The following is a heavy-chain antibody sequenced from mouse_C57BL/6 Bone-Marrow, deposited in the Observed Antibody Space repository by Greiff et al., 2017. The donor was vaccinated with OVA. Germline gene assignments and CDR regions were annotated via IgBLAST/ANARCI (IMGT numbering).Heavy chain of an antibody. CDR2: IDPSDSYT. V-gene: IGHV1-50*01. CDR3: ARLGDDYYGGSYWYFDV. CDR1: GYTFTSYW. Sequence: QVQLQQPGAELVKPGASVKLSCKASGYTFTSYWMQWVKQRPGQGLEWIGEIDPSDSYTNYNQKFKGKATLTVDTSSSTAYMQLSSLTSEDSAVYYCARLGDDYYGGSYWYFDVWGTGTTVTVSS. D-gene: IGHD1-1*01. J-gene: IGHJ1*03.